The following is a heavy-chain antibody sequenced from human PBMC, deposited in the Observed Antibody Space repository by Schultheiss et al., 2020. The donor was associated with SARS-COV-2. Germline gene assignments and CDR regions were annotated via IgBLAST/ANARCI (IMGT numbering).Heavy chain of an antibody. CDR3: ARGRVRGVIFNWFDP. CDR1: GGSISSGGYY. V-gene: IGHV4-31*03. D-gene: IGHD3-10*01. J-gene: IGHJ5*02. CDR2: IYYSGST. Sequence: SQTPSLTCTVSGGSISSGGYYWSWIRQHPGKGLEWIGYIYYSGSTYYNPSLKSRVTISVDTSKNQFSLKLSSVTAADTAVYYCARGRVRGVIFNWFDPWGQGTLVTVSS.